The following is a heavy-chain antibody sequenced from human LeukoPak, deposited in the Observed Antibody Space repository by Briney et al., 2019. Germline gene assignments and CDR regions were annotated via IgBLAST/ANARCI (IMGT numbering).Heavy chain of an antibody. D-gene: IGHD5-18*01. CDR3: ARVSDVDTAMVH. V-gene: IGHV3-11*01. J-gene: IGHJ4*02. CDR1: GFTFSDYY. Sequence: PGGSLRLSCAASGFTFSDYYMSWIRQAPGKGLEWVSYISSSGSTIFYADSVKGRFTISRDNAKNSLYLQMNSLRAEDTAVYYCARVSDVDTAMVHWGQGTLVTVSS. CDR2: ISSSGSTI.